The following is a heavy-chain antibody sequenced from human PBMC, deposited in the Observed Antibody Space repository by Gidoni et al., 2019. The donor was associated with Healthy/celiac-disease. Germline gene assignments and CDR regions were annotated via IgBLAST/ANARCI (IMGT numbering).Heavy chain of an antibody. CDR1: GYTFTSYY. D-gene: IGHD5-18*01. J-gene: IGHJ6*02. Sequence: QVQLVQSGAEAKKPGASVKVSCKASGYTFTSYYMHWVRQAPGQGLEWMGIINPSGGSTSYAQKFQGRVTMTRDTSTSTVYMELSSLRSEDTAVYYCARDFVSSYGYPTIYYYYGMDVWGQGTTVTVSS. CDR2: INPSGGST. CDR3: ARDFVSSYGYPTIYYYYGMDV. V-gene: IGHV1-46*01.